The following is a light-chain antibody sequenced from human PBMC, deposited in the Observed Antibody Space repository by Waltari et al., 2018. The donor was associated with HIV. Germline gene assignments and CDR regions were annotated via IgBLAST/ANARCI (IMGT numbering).Light chain of an antibody. Sequence: EIVLTQSPGTLSLSPGERATLSCSASESVRSSHLAWYQQKPGQAPRLLIFGTSSRATGVPDRFSGSGSGTDFTLTISRLEPEDFAVYYCQQYGNAPPYTFGQGTKLEI. CDR2: GTS. CDR3: QQYGNAPPYT. V-gene: IGKV3-20*01. CDR1: ESVRSSH. J-gene: IGKJ2*01.